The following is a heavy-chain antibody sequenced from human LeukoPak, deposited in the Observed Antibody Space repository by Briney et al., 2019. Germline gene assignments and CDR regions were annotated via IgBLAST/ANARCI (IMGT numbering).Heavy chain of an antibody. J-gene: IGHJ4*02. CDR3: AKDLVVVPAAIMVY. Sequence: GGPLRLSCAASGFTFSSYAMSWVRQAPGKGLEWVSAISGSGGSTYYADSVKGRFTISRDNSKNTLYLQMNSLRAEDTAVYYCAKDLVVVPAAIMVYWGQGTLVTVSS. CDR2: ISGSGGST. CDR1: GFTFSSYA. V-gene: IGHV3-23*01. D-gene: IGHD2-2*02.